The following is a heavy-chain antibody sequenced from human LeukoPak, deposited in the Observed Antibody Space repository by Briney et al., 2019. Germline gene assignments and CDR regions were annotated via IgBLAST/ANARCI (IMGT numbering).Heavy chain of an antibody. Sequence: GPTLVKPTQTLTLTCTFSGFSLSTSGMCVSWIRQPPGKALEWLARIDWDDDKYYSTSLKTTLTISKDTSKNQVVLTMTNMDPVDTATYYCARIHLSPLDEVPPPYYFDYWGQGTLVTVSS. CDR3: ARIHLSPLDEVPPPYYFDY. CDR1: GFSLSTSGMC. CDR2: IDWDDDK. J-gene: IGHJ4*02. D-gene: IGHD3-10*01. V-gene: IGHV2-70*11.